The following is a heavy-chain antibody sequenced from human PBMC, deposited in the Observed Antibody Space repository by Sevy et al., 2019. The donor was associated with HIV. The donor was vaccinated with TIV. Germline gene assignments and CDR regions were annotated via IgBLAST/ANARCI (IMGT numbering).Heavy chain of an antibody. J-gene: IGHJ3*02. Sequence: SETLSLTCAVYGGSFSGYYWSWIRQPPGKGLEWIGEINHSGSTNYNPTLKSRVTISVDTSKNQFSLKLSSVTAADTAVYYCARDRFVCSSTSCYETSNDAFDIWGQGTMVTVSS. D-gene: IGHD2-2*01. CDR1: GGSFSGYY. V-gene: IGHV4-34*01. CDR2: INHSGST. CDR3: ARDRFVCSSTSCYETSNDAFDI.